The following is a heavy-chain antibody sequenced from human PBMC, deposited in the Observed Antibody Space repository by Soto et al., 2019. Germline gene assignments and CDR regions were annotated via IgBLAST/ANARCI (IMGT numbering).Heavy chain of an antibody. V-gene: IGHV3-48*01. J-gene: IGHJ4*02. CDR1: GFTLGGDS. CDR3: APQGVGATGYLY. D-gene: IGHD1-26*01. Sequence: EVQLVESGGGLVQPGGSLRLSCVVSGFTLGGDSMNWVRQAPGKGLEWVSYISDSGSRMYYADSVKGRFTISRDSAKNSLYLQMNSLRAEDTAVYYCAPQGVGATGYLYWGQGTLVTVSS. CDR2: ISDSGSRM.